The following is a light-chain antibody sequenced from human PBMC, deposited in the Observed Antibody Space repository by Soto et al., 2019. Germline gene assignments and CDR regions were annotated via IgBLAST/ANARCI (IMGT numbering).Light chain of an antibody. CDR3: AAWDDSLNGWV. CDR2: SSN. J-gene: IGLJ3*02. Sequence: QSVLTQPPSASGTPGQRVTISCSGGSSNIGGNTVNWYRQVPGTAPKLLIYSSNQRPSGVPDRFSGSKSGTSGSLAISGLQSEDEADYYCAAWDDSLNGWVFGGGTKLTVL. CDR1: SSNIGGNT. V-gene: IGLV1-44*01.